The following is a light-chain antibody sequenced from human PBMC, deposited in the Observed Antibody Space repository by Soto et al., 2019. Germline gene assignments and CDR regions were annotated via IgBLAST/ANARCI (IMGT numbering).Light chain of an antibody. Sequence: DIQMTQSPSTLSVSVGERVIITFRASQSISSWLAWYQQKPGKAPKLLIYDASSLESGVPSRFSGSGSGTEFTLTISSLQPDDFATYYCQQYNSYITFGQGTRLEIK. J-gene: IGKJ5*01. CDR2: DAS. V-gene: IGKV1-5*01. CDR1: QSISSW. CDR3: QQYNSYIT.